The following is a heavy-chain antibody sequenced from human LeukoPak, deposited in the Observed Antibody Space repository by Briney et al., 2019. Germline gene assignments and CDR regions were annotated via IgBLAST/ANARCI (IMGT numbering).Heavy chain of an antibody. Sequence: GRSLRLSCAASGFTFSSYGMHWVRQAPGKGLEWVAVIWYDGSNKYYADSVKGRFTISRDNSKNTLYLQMNSLRAEDTAVFYCARDGTYTDYDPDFDIWGQGTLVTVSS. V-gene: IGHV3-33*01. CDR3: ARDGTYTDYDPDFDI. D-gene: IGHD5-12*01. CDR2: IWYDGSNK. J-gene: IGHJ4*02. CDR1: GFTFSSYG.